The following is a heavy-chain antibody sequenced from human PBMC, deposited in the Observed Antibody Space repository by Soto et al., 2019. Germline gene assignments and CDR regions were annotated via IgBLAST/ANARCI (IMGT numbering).Heavy chain of an antibody. V-gene: IGHV4-59*01. J-gene: IGHJ4*02. CDR1: GGSIGTYD. D-gene: IGHD3-10*01. CDR3: ARAYGRNFEY. Sequence: PSGTPSLTCTVSGGSIGTYDWSWTRQPPGKGLEWIGYIYYRGNTDYNPSLKSRVTISLDTPKNQFSLKLSSVTAADTAVYYCARAYGRNFEYWGQGTLVTVSS. CDR2: IYYRGNT.